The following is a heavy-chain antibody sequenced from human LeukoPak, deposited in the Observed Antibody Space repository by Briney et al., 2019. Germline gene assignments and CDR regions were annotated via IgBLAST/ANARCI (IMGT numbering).Heavy chain of an antibody. V-gene: IGHV1-69*05. CDR1: GGTFSSYA. D-gene: IGHD1-26*01. CDR3: ARGGGSYYYYYMDV. Sequence: AAPVKVSCKASGGTFSSYAISWVRQAPGQGLEWMGGIIPIFGTANYAQKFQGRVTITTDESTSTAYMELSSLRSEDTAVYYCARGGGSYYYYYMDVWGKGTTVTVSS. J-gene: IGHJ6*03. CDR2: IIPIFGTA.